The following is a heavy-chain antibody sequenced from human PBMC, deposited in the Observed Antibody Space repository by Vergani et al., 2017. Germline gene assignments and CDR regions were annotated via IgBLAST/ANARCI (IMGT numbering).Heavy chain of an antibody. CDR1: GYTFTSYG. D-gene: IGHD1-20*01. CDR2: INPSGGST. CDR3: AFLTGTAFDY. Sequence: QVQLVQSGAEVKKPGASVKVSCKASGYTFTSYGISWVRQAPGQGLEWMGIINPSGGSTSYAQKFQGRVTMTRDTSTSTVYMELSSLRSEDTAVYYCAFLTGTAFDYWGQGTLVTVSS. J-gene: IGHJ4*02. V-gene: IGHV1-46*03.